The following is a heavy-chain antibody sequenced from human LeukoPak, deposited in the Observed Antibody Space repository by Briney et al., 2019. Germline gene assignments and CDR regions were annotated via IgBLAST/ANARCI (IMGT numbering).Heavy chain of an antibody. J-gene: IGHJ4*02. V-gene: IGHV3-23*01. Sequence: PGGSLRLSCAASGFTFSSYAMSWVRQAPGKGLDWVSAISGSGGSTYYADSVKGRFTISRDNSKNTLYLQMNSLRAEDTAVYYCAKGSSSWPDSSFDYWGQGTLVTVSS. CDR1: GFTFSSYA. CDR2: ISGSGGST. D-gene: IGHD6-13*01. CDR3: AKGSSSWPDSSFDY.